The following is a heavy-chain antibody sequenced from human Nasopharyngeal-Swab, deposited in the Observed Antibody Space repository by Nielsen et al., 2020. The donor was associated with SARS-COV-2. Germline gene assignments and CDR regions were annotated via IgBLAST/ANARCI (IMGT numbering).Heavy chain of an antibody. J-gene: IGHJ6*03. CDR3: ARGNNYDFWSGYYYYYYYMDV. D-gene: IGHD3-3*01. CDR1: GFTFSSYW. Sequence: LSLTCAASGFTFSSYWMSWVRQAPGKGLEWVANIKQDGSEKYYVDSVKGRFTISRDNAKNSLYLQMNSLRAEDTAVYYCARGNNYDFWSGYYYYYYYMDVWGKGTTVTVSS. CDR2: IKQDGSEK. V-gene: IGHV3-7*01.